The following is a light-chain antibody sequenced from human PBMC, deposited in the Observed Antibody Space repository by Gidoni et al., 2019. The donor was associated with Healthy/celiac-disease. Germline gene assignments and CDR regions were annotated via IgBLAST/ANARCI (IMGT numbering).Light chain of an antibody. V-gene: IGKV3-15*01. CDR3: QQYNNWPF. CDR1: QSVSSN. CDR2: GAS. J-gene: IGKJ4*01. Sequence: DIVMTQSPATLSVSPGERATLSRRASQSVSSNLAWYQQKPGQAPRLLIYGASTRATGIPARFSGSGSGTEFTLTISSLQCEDFAVYYCQQYNNWPFFGGGTKVEIK.